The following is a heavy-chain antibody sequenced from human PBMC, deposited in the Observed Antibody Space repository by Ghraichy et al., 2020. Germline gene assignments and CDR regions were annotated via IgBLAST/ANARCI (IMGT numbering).Heavy chain of an antibody. Sequence: GGSLRLSCAASGFTFSSYWMHWVCKAPGQGLVWVSRIDSDGSSTTYADSVKGRFTISRDNAKNTLYLQMNSLRAEDTAVYYCTRGGYSYGPVSFDYWGQGTLVTIAS. V-gene: IGHV3-74*01. J-gene: IGHJ4*02. CDR1: GFTFSSYW. CDR2: IDSDGSST. D-gene: IGHD5-18*01. CDR3: TRGGYSYGPVSFDY.